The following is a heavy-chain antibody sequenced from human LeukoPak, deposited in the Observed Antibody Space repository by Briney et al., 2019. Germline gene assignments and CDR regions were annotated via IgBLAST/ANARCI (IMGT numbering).Heavy chain of an antibody. Sequence: SETLSLTCTVSGGSISSGDYYWSWIRQPPGKGLEWIGYIYYSGSTYYNPSLKSRVTISVDTFKNQFSLKLSSVTAADTAVYYCARDCWGYCSGGQHPRDYWGQGTLVTVSS. D-gene: IGHD2-15*01. V-gene: IGHV4-30-4*01. CDR3: ARDCWGYCSGGQHPRDY. CDR1: GGSISSGDYY. J-gene: IGHJ4*02. CDR2: IYYSGST.